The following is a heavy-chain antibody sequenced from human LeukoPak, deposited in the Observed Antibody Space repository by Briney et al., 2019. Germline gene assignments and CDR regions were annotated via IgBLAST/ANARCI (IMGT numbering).Heavy chain of an antibody. D-gene: IGHD6-19*01. V-gene: IGHV1-3*01. Sequence: ASVKVSCKASGYTFTSFWIQWVRQAPGQRLEWMGWINPGNGNTKYSQKFQGRVTITRDTFASTAYMELSSLTFEDTAVYYCANWAGTPAGYFSGPLDYWGQGTLVTVSS. CDR3: ANWAGTPAGYFSGPLDY. CDR2: INPGNGNT. J-gene: IGHJ4*02. CDR1: GYTFTSFW.